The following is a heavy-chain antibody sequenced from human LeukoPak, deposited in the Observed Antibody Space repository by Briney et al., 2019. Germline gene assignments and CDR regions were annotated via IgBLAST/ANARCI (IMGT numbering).Heavy chain of an antibody. J-gene: IGHJ5*02. CDR3: ARGSWFDP. Sequence: SETLSLTCTVSGASISGSGYYLGWIRQPPGKGLEWIGNIYYTGNTYYNASLQSRVTISIDTSKNQFSLRLNSVTAADTAMYYCARGSWFDPWGQGTLVTVSS. V-gene: IGHV4-39*01. CDR2: IYYTGNT. CDR1: GASISGSGYY.